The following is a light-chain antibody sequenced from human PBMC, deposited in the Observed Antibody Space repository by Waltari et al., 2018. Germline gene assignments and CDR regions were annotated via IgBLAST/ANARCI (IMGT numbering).Light chain of an antibody. Sequence: DIQMTQSPSSLSASVGDRVTITCRASQSISGYLNWYQQKPGKAPNLLIYTASSLQSGVPSRFSGSGSATHFTLTISSLQPEDFATYYCQQSYSIPFNFGPGTKVDV. CDR2: TAS. J-gene: IGKJ3*01. CDR3: QQSYSIPFN. CDR1: QSISGY. V-gene: IGKV1-39*01.